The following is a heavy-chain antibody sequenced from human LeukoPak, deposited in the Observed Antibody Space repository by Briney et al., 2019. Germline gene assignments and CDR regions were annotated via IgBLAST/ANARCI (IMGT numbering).Heavy chain of an antibody. Sequence: ASVKVSCKASGYTFTGYYMHWVRQAPGQRLEWMGWIHGGTGNTKYSQKFQDRVTITRDTSASTAYMELGRLRPEDTAIYYCARDITTGTTRFDPWGQGTLVTVSS. D-gene: IGHD1-1*01. CDR3: ARDITTGTTRFDP. CDR1: GYTFTGYY. CDR2: IHGGTGNT. J-gene: IGHJ5*02. V-gene: IGHV1-3*01.